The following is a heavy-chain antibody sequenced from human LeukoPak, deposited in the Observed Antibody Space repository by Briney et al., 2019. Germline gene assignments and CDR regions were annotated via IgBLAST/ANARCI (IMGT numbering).Heavy chain of an antibody. CDR1: GFTFSSYG. Sequence: PGRSLRLSCAASGFTFSSYGMHWVRQAPGKGLEWVAVIWYDGSNKYYADSVKGRFTISRDNSKSTLYLQMNSLRAEDTAVYYCASTVVTPDAFDIWGQGTMVTVSS. V-gene: IGHV3-33*01. D-gene: IGHD4-23*01. J-gene: IGHJ3*02. CDR3: ASTVVTPDAFDI. CDR2: IWYDGSNK.